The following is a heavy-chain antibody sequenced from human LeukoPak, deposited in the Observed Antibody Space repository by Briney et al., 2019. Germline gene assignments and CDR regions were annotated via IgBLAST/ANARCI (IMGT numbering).Heavy chain of an antibody. Sequence: PGGSLRLSCAASGFTFSSYAMSWVRQAPGKGLEWVSAISGSGGSTYYADSVKGRFTISRDNAKNSLYLQMNSLRAEDTAVYYCARPVEVNYDFWSGSSLDYWGQGTLVTVSS. J-gene: IGHJ4*02. D-gene: IGHD3-3*01. CDR3: ARPVEVNYDFWSGSSLDY. CDR1: GFTFSSYA. CDR2: ISGSGGST. V-gene: IGHV3-23*01.